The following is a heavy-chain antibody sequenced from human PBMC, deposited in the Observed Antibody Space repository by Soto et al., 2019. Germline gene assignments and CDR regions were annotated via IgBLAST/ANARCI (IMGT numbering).Heavy chain of an antibody. CDR1: GYTFTSYA. CDR3: ARGLLGVITTAPDY. J-gene: IGHJ4*02. D-gene: IGHD3-22*01. V-gene: IGHV1-3*01. CDR2: INAGNGNT. Sequence: ASVKVSCKASGYTFTSYAMHWVRQAPGQRLEWMGWINAGNGNTKYSQKFQGRVTITRDTSASTAYMELSSLRSVDTAVYYCARGLLGVITTAPDYWGQGTLVTVSS.